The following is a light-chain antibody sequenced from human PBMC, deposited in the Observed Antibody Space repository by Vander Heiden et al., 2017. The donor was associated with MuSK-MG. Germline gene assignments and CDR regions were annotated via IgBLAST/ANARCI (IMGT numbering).Light chain of an antibody. Sequence: SSELTQDPAVSVALGQTVRITCQGDSLRSYYASWYQQKPGQAPVLVIHGKNNRPSGIPDRFSGSSAGNTASLTITGAQAEDEADDYWNSRDSSGNYVGFGGGTKLTVL. J-gene: IGLJ2*01. CDR2: GKN. V-gene: IGLV3-19*01. CDR3: NSRDSSGNYVG. CDR1: SLRSYY.